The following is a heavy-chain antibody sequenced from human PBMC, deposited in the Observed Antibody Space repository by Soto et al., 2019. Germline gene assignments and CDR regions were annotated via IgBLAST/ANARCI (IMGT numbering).Heavy chain of an antibody. CDR3: ARDGDVNTGFGKDY. V-gene: IGHV3-53*01. CDR2: IYSGGST. CDR1: GFTVSSNY. D-gene: IGHD3-16*01. J-gene: IGHJ4*02. Sequence: GGSLRLSCAASGFTVSSNYMSWVRQAPGKGLEWVSVIYSGGSTYYADSVKGRFTISRDNSKNTLYLQMNSLRAEDTAMYYCARDGDVNTGFGKDYWGQGTLVTVS.